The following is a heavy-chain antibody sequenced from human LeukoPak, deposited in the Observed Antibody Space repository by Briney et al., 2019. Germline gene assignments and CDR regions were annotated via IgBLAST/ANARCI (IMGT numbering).Heavy chain of an antibody. V-gene: IGHV4-59*01. CDR1: GGSISSYY. CDR2: IYYSGST. Sequence: SETLSLTCTVSGGSISSYYWSWIRQPPGKGLEWIGYIYYSGSTNYNPSLKSRVTISVDTSKNQFSLKLSSVTAADTAVYYCARVDIVATTWGQGTLVTVSS. CDR3: ARVDIVATT. D-gene: IGHD5-12*01. J-gene: IGHJ5*02.